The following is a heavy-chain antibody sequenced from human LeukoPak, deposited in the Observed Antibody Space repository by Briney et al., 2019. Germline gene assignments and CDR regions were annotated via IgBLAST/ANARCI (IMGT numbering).Heavy chain of an antibody. CDR3: ARVGVGADFDY. J-gene: IGHJ4*02. CDR1: GFTFSSYE. V-gene: IGHV3-48*03. CDR2: ISSSGSTI. D-gene: IGHD1-26*01. Sequence: GGSLRLSCAASGFTFSSYEMNWVRQAPGKGLEWVSYISSSGSTIYYADSVKGRFTISRDNAKNSLYLQMNSLRAEDTAVYYCARVGVGADFDYWGQGTLVTVSS.